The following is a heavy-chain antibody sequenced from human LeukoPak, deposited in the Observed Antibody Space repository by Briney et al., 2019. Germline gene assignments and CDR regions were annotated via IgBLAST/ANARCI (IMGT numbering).Heavy chain of an antibody. J-gene: IGHJ4*02. Sequence: GGSLRLSCAASGFTFSTYAMNWVRQAPGKGPEWVSGISGSGGNTYYADSVKGRFTISRDNSKNTLYLQMNSLRAEDTAVYYCSAYFDYWGQGTLVTVSS. CDR2: ISGSGGNT. CDR1: GFTFSTYA. V-gene: IGHV3-23*01. CDR3: SAYFDY.